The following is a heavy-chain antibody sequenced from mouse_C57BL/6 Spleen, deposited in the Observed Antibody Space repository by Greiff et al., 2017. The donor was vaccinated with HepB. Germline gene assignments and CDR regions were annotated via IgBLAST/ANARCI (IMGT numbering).Heavy chain of an antibody. Sequence: QVQLQQPGAELVKPGASVKLSCKASGYTFTSYWMQWVKQRPGQGLEWIGEIDPSDSYTNYNQKFKGKATLTVDTSSSTAYMQLSSLTSEDSAVYYCARSHPNYYGRAMDYWGQGTSVTVSS. CDR1: GYTFTSYW. CDR3: ARSHPNYYGRAMDY. V-gene: IGHV1-50*01. CDR2: IDPSDSYT. J-gene: IGHJ4*01. D-gene: IGHD1-2*01.